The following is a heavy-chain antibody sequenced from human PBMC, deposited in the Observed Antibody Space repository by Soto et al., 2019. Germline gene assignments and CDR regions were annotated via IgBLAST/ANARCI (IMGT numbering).Heavy chain of an antibody. CDR3: ARGSIAVAGIPGSLKQNWFDP. J-gene: IGHJ5*02. V-gene: IGHV1-69*01. Sequence: QVQLVQSGAEVKKPGSWVKVSCKASGGTFSSYAISWVRQAPGQGLEWMGGIIPIFGTANYAQKFQGRVTITADESTSTAYMELSSLRSEDTAVYYCARGSIAVAGIPGSLKQNWFDPWGQGTLVTVSS. CDR1: GGTFSSYA. D-gene: IGHD6-19*01. CDR2: IIPIFGTA.